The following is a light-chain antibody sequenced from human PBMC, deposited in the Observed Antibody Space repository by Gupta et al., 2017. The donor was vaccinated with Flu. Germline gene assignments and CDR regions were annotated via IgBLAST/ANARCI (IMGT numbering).Light chain of an antibody. CDR2: SNN. J-gene: IGLJ3*02. CDR1: SNNVGNEG. CDR3: SAWDSSSSAWV. V-gene: IGLV10-54*04. Sequence: TATITCMGNSNNVGNEGAGWLQQHQGHPPKLLSYSNNNRPSGISERFSASKSGDTAALTITGLQPEEEADYYCSAWDSSSSAWVFGGGTKLTVL.